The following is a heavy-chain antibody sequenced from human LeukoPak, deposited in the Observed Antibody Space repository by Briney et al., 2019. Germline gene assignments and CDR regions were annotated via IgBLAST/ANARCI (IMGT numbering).Heavy chain of an antibody. Sequence: ASVNVSFTASGGTFSIYAISWVRQAPGQGLEWMGGIIPIFGTANYAQKFQGRVTITADESTSTAYMELSSLRSEDTAVYYCARDPPSSYYDSSGYLDYWGQGTLVTVSS. CDR3: ARDPPSSYYDSSGYLDY. CDR2: IIPIFGTA. CDR1: GGTFSIYA. D-gene: IGHD3-22*01. V-gene: IGHV1-69*13. J-gene: IGHJ4*02.